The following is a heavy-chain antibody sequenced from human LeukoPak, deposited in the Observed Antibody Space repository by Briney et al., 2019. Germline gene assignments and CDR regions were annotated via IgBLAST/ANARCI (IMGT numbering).Heavy chain of an antibody. CDR3: ARGAEYSYGYMSY. J-gene: IGHJ4*02. Sequence: GGSLRLSCAASGFTFSSYAMHWVRQAPGKGLEWVAVISYDGSNKYHADSVKGRFTISRDNSKNTLYLQMNSLRAEDTAVYYCARGAEYSYGYMSYWGQGTLVTVSS. V-gene: IGHV3-30*04. CDR1: GFTFSSYA. D-gene: IGHD5-18*01. CDR2: ISYDGSNK.